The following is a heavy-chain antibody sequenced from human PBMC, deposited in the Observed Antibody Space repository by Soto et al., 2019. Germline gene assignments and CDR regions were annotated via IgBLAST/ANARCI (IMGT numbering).Heavy chain of an antibody. J-gene: IGHJ4*02. V-gene: IGHV3-33*01. CDR2: IWYDGSNK. CDR3: ARDQGGYFDY. D-gene: IGHD3-16*01. CDR1: GFTFISYG. Sequence: QVQLVESGGGVVQPGRSQRLSCAASGFTFISYGMHWVRQAPGKGLEWVALIWYDGSNKYYADSVKGRFTISRDNSKNTLYLPMNSLRAEDTAVYSWARDQGGYFDYWGQGTLVTVSS.